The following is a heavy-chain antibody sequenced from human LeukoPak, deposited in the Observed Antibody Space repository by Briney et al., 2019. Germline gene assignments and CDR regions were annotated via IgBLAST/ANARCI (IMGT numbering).Heavy chain of an antibody. J-gene: IGHJ4*02. CDR1: GYSFTYW. CDR2: IYSGDSHT. D-gene: IGHD4-17*01. V-gene: IGHV5-51*01. Sequence: GESLKISCKGSGYSFTYWIGWVRQMPGKGLEWMGIIYSGDSHTKYSPSSQGRVTISADKSISTAYLQWSSLEASDIAMYYCASARHGDYVWDYWGQGTLVTVSS. CDR3: ASARHGDYVWDY.